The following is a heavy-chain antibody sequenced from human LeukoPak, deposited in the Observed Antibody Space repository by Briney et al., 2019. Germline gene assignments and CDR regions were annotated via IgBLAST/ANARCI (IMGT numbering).Heavy chain of an antibody. CDR2: ISSSSSYI. CDR1: GFTFSSYS. CDR3: ARDPLYGDYPNFDY. D-gene: IGHD4-17*01. Sequence: NPGGSLRLSCAASGFTFSSYSMNWVRQAPGKGLEWVSSISSSSSYIYYADSVKGRFTISRDNAKNSLYLQMNSLRAEDTAVYYCARDPLYGDYPNFDYWGKGTLVTVSS. V-gene: IGHV3-21*01. J-gene: IGHJ4*02.